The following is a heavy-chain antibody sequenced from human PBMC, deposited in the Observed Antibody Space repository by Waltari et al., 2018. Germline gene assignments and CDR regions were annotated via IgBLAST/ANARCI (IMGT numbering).Heavy chain of an antibody. CDR1: GGSISSSSYY. V-gene: IGHV4-39*07. J-gene: IGHJ4*02. D-gene: IGHD4-4*01. CDR2: IYYSGST. CDR3: AREVISNYFDY. Sequence: QLQLQESGPGLVKPSETLSLTCTVSGGSISSSSYYWGWIRQPPGKGLGVMGSIYYSGSTYYNPSLKSRVTISVDTSKNQFSLKLSSVTAADTAVYYCAREVISNYFDYWGQGTLVTVSS.